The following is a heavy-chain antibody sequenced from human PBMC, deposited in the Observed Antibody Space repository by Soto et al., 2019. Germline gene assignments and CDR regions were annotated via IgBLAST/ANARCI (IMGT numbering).Heavy chain of an antibody. CDR1: GFTFSSYA. D-gene: IGHD1-26*01. Sequence: QRLSCAASGFTFSSYAMSWVRQAPGKGLEWVSAISGSGGSTYYADSVKGRFTISRDNSKNTLYLQMNSLRAEDTAVYYCAKDRGGSYYFEYYYYYGMDVWGQGTTVTVSS. V-gene: IGHV3-23*01. J-gene: IGHJ6*02. CDR2: ISGSGGST. CDR3: AKDRGGSYYFEYYYYYGMDV.